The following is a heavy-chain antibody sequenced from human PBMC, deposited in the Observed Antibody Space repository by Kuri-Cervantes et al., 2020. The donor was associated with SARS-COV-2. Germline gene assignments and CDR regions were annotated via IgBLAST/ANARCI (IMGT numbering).Heavy chain of an antibody. CDR3: AKVGSSRWRQYDY. J-gene: IGHJ4*02. CDR2: INPSGGGT. V-gene: IGHV1-46*01. Sequence: ASVKVSCKASGYTFTSNYMHWVRQAPGQGLEWMGAINPSGGGTTYGQKFQGRVTMARDTSTSTVYMELSSLTSEDTAVYYCAKVGSSRWRQYDYWGQGTLVTCYS. CDR1: GYTFTSNY. D-gene: IGHD6-13*01.